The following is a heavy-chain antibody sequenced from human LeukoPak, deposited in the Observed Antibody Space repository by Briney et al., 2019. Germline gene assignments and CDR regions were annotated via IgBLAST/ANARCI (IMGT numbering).Heavy chain of an antibody. J-gene: IGHJ5*02. Sequence: GGSLRLSCAASGFTFSSYSMNWVRQAPGKGLEWVSYISSSSSTIYYADSVKGRFTISRDNAKNSLYLQMNSLRAGDTAVYYCARVAKQWLVDNWFDPWGQGTLVTVSS. V-gene: IGHV3-48*01. CDR2: ISSSSSTI. CDR1: GFTFSSYS. D-gene: IGHD6-19*01. CDR3: ARVAKQWLVDNWFDP.